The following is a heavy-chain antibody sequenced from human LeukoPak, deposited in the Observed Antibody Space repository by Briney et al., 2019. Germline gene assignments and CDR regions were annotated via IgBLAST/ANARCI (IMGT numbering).Heavy chain of an antibody. CDR1: GFTFSSYA. CDR3: AKDVCSSTSCDVGS. Sequence: GRSLRLSCAASGFTFSSYAMSWVRQAPGKGLEWGSAISSNGAGTYYADPVKGRFTISRDNSKNTLYLQMNSLRAEDTAVYYCAKDVCSSTSCDVGSWGQGTLVTVSS. V-gene: IGHV3-23*01. CDR2: ISSNGAGT. D-gene: IGHD2-2*01. J-gene: IGHJ5*02.